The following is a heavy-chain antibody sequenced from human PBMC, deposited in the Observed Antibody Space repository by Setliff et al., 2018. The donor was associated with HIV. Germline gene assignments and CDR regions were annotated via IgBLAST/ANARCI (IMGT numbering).Heavy chain of an antibody. CDR1: GFSFSNYA. CDR2: INSGERT. V-gene: IGHV3-23*01. D-gene: IGHD6-13*01. J-gene: IGHJ6*02. Sequence: PGGSLRLSCAASGFSFSNYAMSWVRQAPGKGLEWVSTINSGERTFYAESVKGRFTISRDNTKNSVYLQMNSLRAEDTAVYYCARDRIAAAGSFYYYYGMDVWGQGTTVTVSS. CDR3: ARDRIAAAGSFYYYYGMDV.